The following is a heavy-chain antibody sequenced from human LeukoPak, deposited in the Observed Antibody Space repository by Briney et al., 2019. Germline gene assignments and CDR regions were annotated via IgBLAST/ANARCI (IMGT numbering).Heavy chain of an antibody. CDR3: ARAVPNYYGTGSPFPLFDY. CDR1: GVSISSHY. CDR2: IFYSGST. J-gene: IGHJ4*02. D-gene: IGHD3-10*01. Sequence: PSETLSLTCTVSGVSISSHYWSWVRQPAGKGLEWIGYIFYSGSTNYNPSLKSRVTISVDTSKNEFSLKLRSVTAADTAVYYCARAVPNYYGTGSPFPLFDYWGPGTLVTVS. V-gene: IGHV4-59*11.